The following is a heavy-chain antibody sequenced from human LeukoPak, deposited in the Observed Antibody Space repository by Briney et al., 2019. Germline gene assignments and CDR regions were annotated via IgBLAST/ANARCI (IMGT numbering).Heavy chain of an antibody. D-gene: IGHD5-24*01. CDR3: ARVGMATMYFDY. J-gene: IGHJ4*02. Sequence: PGGSLRLSCAASGFTFSSYEMNWVRQASGKGLEWVSYISSSGSTIYYADSVKGRFTISRDNAKNSLYLQMNSLRAEDTAVYYCARVGMATMYFDYWGQGTLVTVSS. CDR2: ISSSGSTI. CDR1: GFTFSSYE. V-gene: IGHV3-48*03.